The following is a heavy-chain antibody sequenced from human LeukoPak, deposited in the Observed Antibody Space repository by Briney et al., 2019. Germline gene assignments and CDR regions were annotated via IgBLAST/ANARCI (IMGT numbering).Heavy chain of an antibody. CDR3: ARDSALDDIVVVPAAIDWFDP. V-gene: IGHV1-18*01. CDR2: ISAYNGNT. D-gene: IGHD2-2*01. J-gene: IGHJ5*02. Sequence: ASVKVSCKASGYTFTSYGISWVRQAPGQGLEWMGWISAYNGNTNYAQKLQGRVTMTTDTSTSRAYMELRSLRSDDTAVYYCARDSALDDIVVVPAAIDWFDPWGQGTLVTVSS. CDR1: GYTFTSYG.